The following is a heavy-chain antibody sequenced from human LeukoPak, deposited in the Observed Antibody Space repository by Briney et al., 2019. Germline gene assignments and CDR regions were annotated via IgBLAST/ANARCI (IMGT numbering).Heavy chain of an antibody. D-gene: IGHD3-3*01. CDR1: GGSFSGYY. CDR3: ARASITIFGVVIIPGGMDV. V-gene: IGHV4-34*01. J-gene: IGHJ6*02. Sequence: PSEALSLTCAVYGGSFSGYYWSWLRQPPGKGLEWIGEINHSGSTNYNPSLKSRVTISVDTSKNQFSLKLSSVTAADTAVYYCARASITIFGVVIIPGGMDVWGQGTTVTVSS. CDR2: INHSGST.